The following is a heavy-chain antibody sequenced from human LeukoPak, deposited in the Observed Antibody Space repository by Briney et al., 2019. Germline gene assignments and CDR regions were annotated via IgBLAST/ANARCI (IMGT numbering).Heavy chain of an antibody. J-gene: IGHJ4*02. Sequence: GGSLRLSCAASGFTFSSYWMHWVRQAPGKGLVWVSRINSDGSSTSYADSVKGRFTIPRDNSKNTLYLQMNSLRAEDTAVYYCAKRPGLTDITMTSGEDYWGQGTLVTVSS. V-gene: IGHV3-74*01. CDR3: AKRPGLTDITMTSGEDY. CDR2: INSDGSST. D-gene: IGHD3-22*01. CDR1: GFTFSSYW.